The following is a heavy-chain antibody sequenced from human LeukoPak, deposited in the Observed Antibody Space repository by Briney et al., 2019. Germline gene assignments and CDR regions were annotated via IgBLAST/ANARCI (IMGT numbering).Heavy chain of an antibody. J-gene: IGHJ3*02. Sequence: GGSLRLSCAASGFTFSASTMSWVRQAPGKGLEWVSSINATTGKTYYADSVKGRFTIYRDNSNNTLYLQMNSLRAEDTAIYYCAKVSYHNIALADAFDIWGQGTMVTVSS. CDR2: INATTGKT. CDR1: GFTFSAST. D-gene: IGHD2/OR15-2a*01. CDR3: AKVSYHNIALADAFDI. V-gene: IGHV3-23*01.